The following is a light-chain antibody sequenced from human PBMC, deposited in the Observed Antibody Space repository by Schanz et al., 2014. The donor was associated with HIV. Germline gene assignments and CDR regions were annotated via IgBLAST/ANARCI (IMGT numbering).Light chain of an antibody. CDR1: SSNIGNNY. CDR2: NNY. Sequence: QSALTQPPSVSAAPGQRVIVSCSGSSSNIGNNYVSWYQQVPGTSPKLVIYNNYQRPSGIPARFSGSKSGTSATLDISGLQPGDEADYYCGTWDNSLTAVVFGGGTKLTVL. CDR3: GTWDNSLTAVV. V-gene: IGLV1-51*01. J-gene: IGLJ2*01.